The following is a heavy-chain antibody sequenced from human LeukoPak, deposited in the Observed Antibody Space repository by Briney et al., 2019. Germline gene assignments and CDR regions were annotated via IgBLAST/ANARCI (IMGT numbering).Heavy chain of an antibody. J-gene: IGHJ3*02. CDR1: GGSISSGSYY. Sequence: SETLSLTCTVSGGSISSGSYYWSWIRQPAGKGLEWIGRIYTSGSTNYNPSLKSRVTISVDTSKNQFSLKLSSVTAADTAVYYCASGSPQTGAFDIWGQGTMVTVSS. V-gene: IGHV4-61*02. D-gene: IGHD1-26*01. CDR3: ASGSPQTGAFDI. CDR2: IYTSGST.